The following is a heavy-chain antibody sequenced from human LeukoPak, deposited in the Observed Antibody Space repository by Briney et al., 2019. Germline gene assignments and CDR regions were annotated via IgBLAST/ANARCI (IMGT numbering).Heavy chain of an antibody. CDR1: GYTFTVYY. V-gene: IGHV1-2*02. CDR3: AREAWSHAFDI. J-gene: IGHJ3*02. Sequence: GASVKVSCKASGYTFTVYYMHWVRQAPGQGLEWMGWINPNSGGTNYAQKLQGRVTMTRDTSISTAYMELSRLRSGDTAVYYCAREAWSHAFDIWGQGTMVTVSS. D-gene: IGHD2-15*01. CDR2: INPNSGGT.